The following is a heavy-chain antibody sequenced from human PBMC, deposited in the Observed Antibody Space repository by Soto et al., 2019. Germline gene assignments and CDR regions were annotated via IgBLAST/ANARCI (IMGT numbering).Heavy chain of an antibody. D-gene: IGHD3-10*01. V-gene: IGHV1-18*01. J-gene: IGHJ4*02. CDR2: IRAYNGDT. Sequence: QVQLVQSGAEVKKPGASVKVSCKASGYTFTNYVFSWVRHAPGQGLEWMGWIRAYNGDTNYAQKLQGRVTMTTDTSTSTAYMESRNMRSDDRAGYYCAGDAAVGVLAYWGQLTLVNVS. CDR3: AGDAAVGVLAY. CDR1: GYTFTNYV.